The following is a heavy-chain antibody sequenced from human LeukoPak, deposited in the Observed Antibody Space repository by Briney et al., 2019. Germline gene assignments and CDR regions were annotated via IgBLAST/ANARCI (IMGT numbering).Heavy chain of an antibody. CDR3: AREGYYDSSGLRYFDY. D-gene: IGHD3-22*01. Sequence: GASVKVSCKASGGTFSNYTISWVRQAPGQGLEWMGRIIPILGIANYAQKFQGRVTITADKSTSTAYMELSSLRSEDTAVYYCAREGYYDSSGLRYFDYWGQGTLVTVSS. CDR1: GGTFSNYT. J-gene: IGHJ4*02. V-gene: IGHV1-69*04. CDR2: IIPILGIA.